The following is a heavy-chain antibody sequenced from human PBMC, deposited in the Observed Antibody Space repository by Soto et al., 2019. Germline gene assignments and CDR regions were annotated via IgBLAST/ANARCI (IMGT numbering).Heavy chain of an antibody. Sequence: QVQLQQWGAGLLKPSETLSLTCAVYGGSFGGYYWTWIRQPPGKGLEWIGEINHGGSTYYNPSLKSRVIISEVTSKNQVSLKLSSVTAADTALYYCARGTSYNYGYPLDHWGQGTLVTVSS. CDR3: ARGTSYNYGYPLDH. CDR1: GGSFGGYY. V-gene: IGHV4-34*01. D-gene: IGHD5-18*01. J-gene: IGHJ4*02. CDR2: INHGGST.